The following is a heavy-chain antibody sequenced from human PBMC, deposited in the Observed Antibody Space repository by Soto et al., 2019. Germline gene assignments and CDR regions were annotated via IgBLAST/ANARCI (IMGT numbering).Heavy chain of an antibody. CDR1: GYTFTSYG. J-gene: IGHJ3*02. V-gene: IGHV1-18*01. Sequence: GASVKVSCKASGYTFTSYGISWVRQAPGQGLEWMGWISAYNGNTNYAQKFQGRVTMTTDTSTSTAYMELRSLRAEDTAVYYCARDTNYYDGSRYYDTFDICGPGTMVTVSS. D-gene: IGHD3-22*01. CDR2: ISAYNGNT. CDR3: ARDTNYYDGSRYYDTFDI.